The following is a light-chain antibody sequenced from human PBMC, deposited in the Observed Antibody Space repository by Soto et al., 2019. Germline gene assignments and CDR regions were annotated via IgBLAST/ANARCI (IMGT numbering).Light chain of an antibody. CDR3: ISFTSSSTWV. CDR2: DVS. V-gene: IGLV2-14*03. J-gene: IGLJ3*02. CDR1: SGDVGAYNH. Sequence: QSVLTQPASVSGSPGQSITISCTGSSGDVGAYNHVSWDQQHPGKAPKPMIYDVSNRPSGLSNRFSGSKSGDTASLTISGLQAEDEADYYCISFTSSSTWVFGGGTKVTVL.